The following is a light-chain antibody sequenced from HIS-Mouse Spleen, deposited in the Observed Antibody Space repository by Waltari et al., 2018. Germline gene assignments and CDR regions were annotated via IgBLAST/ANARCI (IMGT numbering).Light chain of an antibody. CDR3: YSTDSSGNHRV. V-gene: IGLV3-10*01. Sequence: SYELTQPPSVSVSPGQTARITCSGDALPTKYAYWYQQKSGQAPVLGIYEDSKRPSGKPERFSGSSSGTMATLTISGAQVEDEADYYCYSTDSSGNHRVFGGGTKLTVL. J-gene: IGLJ2*01. CDR1: ALPTKY. CDR2: EDS.